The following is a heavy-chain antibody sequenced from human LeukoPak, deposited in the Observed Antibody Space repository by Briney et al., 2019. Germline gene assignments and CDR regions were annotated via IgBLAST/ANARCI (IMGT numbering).Heavy chain of an antibody. V-gene: IGHV4-59*01. Sequence: SETLSLTCTVSGGSISSYYWSWIRQPPGKGLEWIGYIYYSGSTNYNASLKSRVTISVDTSKNQFSLKLSSVTAADTAVYYCARGTLEFGELEVGYFDYWGQGTLVTVSS. CDR2: IYYSGST. J-gene: IGHJ4*02. D-gene: IGHD3-10*01. CDR1: GGSISSYY. CDR3: ARGTLEFGELEVGYFDY.